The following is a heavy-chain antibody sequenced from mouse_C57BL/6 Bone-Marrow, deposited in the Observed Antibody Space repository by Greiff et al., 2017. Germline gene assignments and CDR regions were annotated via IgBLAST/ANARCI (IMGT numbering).Heavy chain of an antibody. D-gene: IGHD3-2*02. CDR3: ARELRLRMDY. CDR1: GYAFSSSW. V-gene: IGHV1-82*01. J-gene: IGHJ4*01. Sequence: QVQLQQPGAELVMPGASVKLSCKASGYAFSSSWMNWVKQRPGKGLVWIGRIYPGDGDTNYNGKFKGKATLTADKSSSTAYMQLSSLTTEDSAVYFCARELRLRMDYWGQGTSVTVSS. CDR2: IYPGDGDT.